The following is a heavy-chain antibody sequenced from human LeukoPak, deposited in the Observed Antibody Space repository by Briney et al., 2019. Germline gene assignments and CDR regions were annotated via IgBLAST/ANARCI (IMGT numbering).Heavy chain of an antibody. CDR3: ARTSSGWYYFDY. D-gene: IGHD6-19*01. CDR2: INPSGGST. J-gene: IGHJ4*02. Sequence: GASVKVSCKASGYTFTTYYMHWVRKAPGQGLEWMGIINPSGGSTSYAQKFQGRVTMTRDTSTSTVYMELSSLRSDDTAVYYCARTSSGWYYFDYWGQGTLVTVSS. V-gene: IGHV1-46*01. CDR1: GYTFTTYY.